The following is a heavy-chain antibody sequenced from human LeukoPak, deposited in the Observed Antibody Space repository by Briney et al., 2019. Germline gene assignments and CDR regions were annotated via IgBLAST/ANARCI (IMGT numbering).Heavy chain of an antibody. J-gene: IGHJ4*02. Sequence: SVTVTCKASGGTFSSYAISWVRQAPGQGLEWMGRIIPILGIANYAQKFQGRVTITADKSTSTAYMELSSLRSEDTAVYYCARDVFVPRLQEFDYWGQGTLVTVSS. CDR1: GGTFSSYA. D-gene: IGHD4-11*01. V-gene: IGHV1-69*04. CDR3: ARDVFVPRLQEFDY. CDR2: IIPILGIA.